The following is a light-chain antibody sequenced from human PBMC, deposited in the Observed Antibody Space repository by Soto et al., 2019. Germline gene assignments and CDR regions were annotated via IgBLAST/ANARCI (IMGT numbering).Light chain of an antibody. CDR3: MQALQTPFT. CDR2: LGS. V-gene: IGKV2-28*01. CDR1: QSLLHSNGYNY. Sequence: DIVMTQSPLSLPVTPGEPASISCRSSQSLLHSNGYNYLDWYLQKPGESPQLLIYLGSYRASGVPDRISGSGSGTDFTLNISRVEAEDVGVYYCMQALQTPFTFGPGTKVDIK. J-gene: IGKJ3*01.